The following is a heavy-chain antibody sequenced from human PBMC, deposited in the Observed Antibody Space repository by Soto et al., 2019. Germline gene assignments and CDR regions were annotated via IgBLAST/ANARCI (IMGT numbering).Heavy chain of an antibody. J-gene: IGHJ6*02. CDR1: GFRFINYE. CDR3: VIMEGDTTPDGRYSYNHDMDV. Sequence: ASVKVSCKASGFRFINYEIKWVRQASGQGLECLGWMSTGSGVAGYAQRFKGRVTLTRNTSTSTAYMELSNLRSDDTAVYYCVIMEGDTTPDGRYSYNHDMDVWGQGTTVTVSS. D-gene: IGHD2-15*01. CDR2: MSTGSGVA. V-gene: IGHV1-8*01.